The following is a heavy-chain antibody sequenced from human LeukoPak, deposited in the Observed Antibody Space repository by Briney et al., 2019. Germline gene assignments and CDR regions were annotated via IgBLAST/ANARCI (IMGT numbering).Heavy chain of an antibody. D-gene: IGHD3-10*01. Sequence: GGSLRLSCAASGFTFSDYYMSWIRQAPGKGLEWVSYISSSGSTIYYADSVKGRFTISRDNAKNSLYLQMNSLRAEDTAVYYCATDYGSGTYYTLDSWGQGTLVTVSS. CDR2: ISSSGSTI. V-gene: IGHV3-11*01. J-gene: IGHJ4*02. CDR1: GFTFSDYY. CDR3: ATDYGSGTYYTLDS.